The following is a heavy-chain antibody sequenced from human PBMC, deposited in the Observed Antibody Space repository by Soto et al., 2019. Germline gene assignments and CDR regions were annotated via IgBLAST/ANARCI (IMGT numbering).Heavy chain of an antibody. Sequence: SVKVSCKASGGTFSSYAISWVRQAPGQGLEWMGGIIPIFGTANYAQKFQGRVTITADESTSTAYMELSSLRSGDTAVYYCARGILHDYGGPNWFDPWGQGTLVTVSS. V-gene: IGHV1-69*13. CDR2: IIPIFGTA. CDR1: GGTFSSYA. J-gene: IGHJ5*02. CDR3: ARGILHDYGGPNWFDP. D-gene: IGHD4-17*01.